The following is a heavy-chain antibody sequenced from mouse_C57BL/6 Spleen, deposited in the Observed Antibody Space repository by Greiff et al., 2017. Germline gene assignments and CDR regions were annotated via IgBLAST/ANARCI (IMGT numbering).Heavy chain of an antibody. CDR3: ARFDGHAMDY. CDR1: GYTFTSYT. D-gene: IGHD2-3*01. CDR2: INPSSGYT. J-gene: IGHJ4*01. Sequence: QVQLQQSGAELARPGASVKMSCKASGYTFTSYTMHWVKQRPGQGLEWIGYINPSSGYTKYNQKFKDKATLTADKSSSTAYMQLSSLTSEDSAVYYCARFDGHAMDYWGQGTSVTVSS. V-gene: IGHV1-4*01.